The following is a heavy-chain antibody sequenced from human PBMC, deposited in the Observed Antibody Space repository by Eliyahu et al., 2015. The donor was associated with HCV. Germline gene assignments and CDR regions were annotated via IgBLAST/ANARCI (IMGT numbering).Heavy chain of an antibody. V-gene: IGHV4-39*01. CDR2: INYSGRT. J-gene: IGHJ5*01. D-gene: IGHD3-10*02. CDR3: ARHVPHHDWLDS. Sequence: QLQLQESGPGLVKPSETLSLTCSVSGGSISGRRLFWAWVRQAPGRGLQWIAMINYSGRTFHNPSLQSRVTISVDTSTNQFSLTLQSVTATDTGVYYCARHVPHHDWLDSWGQGTLVTVSS. CDR1: GGSISGRRLF.